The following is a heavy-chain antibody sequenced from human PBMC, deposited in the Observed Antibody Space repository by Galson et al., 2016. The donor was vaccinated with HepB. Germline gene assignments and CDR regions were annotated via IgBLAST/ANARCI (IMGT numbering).Heavy chain of an antibody. Sequence: SLRLSCAASGYTFSNAWMSWVRQAPGKGLEWVGRIKSKTDGGTTDYAAPVKGRFSISRDDSKNTLYLQMNSLKTGDTAVYYCRYGMDVWGQGTTVTVSS. J-gene: IGHJ6*02. CDR1: GYTFSNAW. V-gene: IGHV3-15*01. CDR2: IKSKTDGGTT. CDR3: RYGMDV.